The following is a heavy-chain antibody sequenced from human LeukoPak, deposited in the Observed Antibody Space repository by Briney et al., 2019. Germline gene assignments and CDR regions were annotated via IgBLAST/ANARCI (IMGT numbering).Heavy chain of an antibody. CDR2: ISGSGGST. J-gene: IGHJ6*02. CDR3: AWAPSPPPDYYGIDL. D-gene: IGHD3-16*01. V-gene: IGHV3-23*01. Sequence: PGGSLRLSCAASGFTFSSYAMSWVRQAPGKGLEWVSAISGSGGSTYYADSVKGRFTISRDNSKNTLYLQMNSLRAEDTAVYCCAWAPSPPPDYYGIDLWGQGTTVTVSS. CDR1: GFTFSSYA.